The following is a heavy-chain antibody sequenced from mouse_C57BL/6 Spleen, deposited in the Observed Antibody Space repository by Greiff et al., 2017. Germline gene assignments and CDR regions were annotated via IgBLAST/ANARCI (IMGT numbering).Heavy chain of an antibody. Sequence: QVQLKQPGAELVKPGASVKLSCKASGYTFTSYWMHWVKQRPGRGLEWIGRIEPNSGGTKYNEKFKSKATLTVDKPSSTAYMQLSSLTSEDSAVYYCARSNWDYAMDYWGQGTSVTVSS. V-gene: IGHV1-72*01. D-gene: IGHD4-1*01. CDR3: ARSNWDYAMDY. CDR2: IEPNSGGT. J-gene: IGHJ4*01. CDR1: GYTFTSYW.